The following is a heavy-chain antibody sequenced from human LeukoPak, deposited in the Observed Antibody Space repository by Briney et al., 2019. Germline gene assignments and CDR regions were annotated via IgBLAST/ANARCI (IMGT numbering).Heavy chain of an antibody. D-gene: IGHD6-19*01. V-gene: IGHV1-18*04. Sequence: ASVKVSCKASGYTFTSYGIYWVRQAPGQGLEWMGWISAYNGNTRFAQRLRGRVTMTTDTSTSTAYMELRSLRSDDTAVYYCARDIGVALGYSQHWGQGTLVTVSS. CDR2: ISAYNGNT. CDR1: GYTFTSYG. CDR3: ARDIGVALGYSQH. J-gene: IGHJ1*01.